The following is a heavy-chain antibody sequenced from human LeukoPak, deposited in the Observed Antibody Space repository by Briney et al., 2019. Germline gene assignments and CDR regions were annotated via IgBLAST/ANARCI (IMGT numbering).Heavy chain of an antibody. CDR3: ARHSLPGTTPFDY. V-gene: IGHV1-46*01. D-gene: IGHD1-1*01. CDR2: INPSGGST. Sequence: ASVKVSCKASGYSFTGYYIHWVRQAPGQGLEWVGIINPSGGSTTYAQKFQGRVSMTRDTSTSTVYMELSSLESDDTALYYCARHSLPGTTPFDYWGQGTLVTVSS. J-gene: IGHJ4*02. CDR1: GYSFTGYY.